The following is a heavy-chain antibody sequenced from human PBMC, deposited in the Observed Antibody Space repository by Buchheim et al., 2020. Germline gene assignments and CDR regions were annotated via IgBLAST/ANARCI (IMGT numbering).Heavy chain of an antibody. D-gene: IGHD3-9*01. CDR2: INSDGSFT. V-gene: IGHV3-74*01. J-gene: IGHJ5*02. CDR3: VRGYDT. Sequence: EVQLVESGGGLVQPGGSLRLSCAGSGFIFSSHWMHWVRQAPGKGLMWVSGINSDGSFTTYADSVKGRCTISRDNDKNTLSLQMNSLRAEDMAVYYCVRGYDTWGQGTL. CDR1: GFIFSSHW.